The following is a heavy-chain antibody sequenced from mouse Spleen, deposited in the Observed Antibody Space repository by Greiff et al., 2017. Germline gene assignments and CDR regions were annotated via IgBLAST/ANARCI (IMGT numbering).Heavy chain of an antibody. J-gene: IGHJ2*01. CDR3: ARGGKGYYFDY. Sequence: VQLQQSGPVLVKPGASVKMSCKASGYTFTDYYMNWVKQSHGKSLEWIGVINPYNGGTSYNQKFKGKATLTVDKSSSTAYMEHNSLTSEASAVLCRARGGKGYYFDYWGQGTTLTVSS. V-gene: IGHV1-19*01. CDR1: GYTFTDYY. CDR2: INPYNGGT.